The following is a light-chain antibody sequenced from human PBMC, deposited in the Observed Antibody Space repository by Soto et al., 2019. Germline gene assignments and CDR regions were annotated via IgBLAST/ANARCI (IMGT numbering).Light chain of an antibody. V-gene: IGKV1-5*03. J-gene: IGKJ1*01. CDR2: KAS. Sequence: DIQMTQSPSTLSASVGDRVIITCRASQSISSWLAWYQQKPGKAPNLLIYKASTLKSGVPSRFSGSGSGTEFTLTISILQPDDFATYYCQQYDNDSWTFGQGTKVEIK. CDR1: QSISSW. CDR3: QQYDNDSWT.